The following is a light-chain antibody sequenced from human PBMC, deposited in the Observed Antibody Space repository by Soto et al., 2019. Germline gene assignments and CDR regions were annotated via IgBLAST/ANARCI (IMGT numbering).Light chain of an antibody. CDR1: TSNIENFY. CDR3: CSYAGSRV. V-gene: IGLV1-47*01. Sequence: QPVLTQPPSASATPGQRVTISCSGSTSNIENFYVYWYQQLPGTAPKLLVYRDNQRPSGVPDRFSGSKSGTSASLAISGLRSDDEADYYCCSYAGSRVFGGGTKLTVL. CDR2: RDN. J-gene: IGLJ2*01.